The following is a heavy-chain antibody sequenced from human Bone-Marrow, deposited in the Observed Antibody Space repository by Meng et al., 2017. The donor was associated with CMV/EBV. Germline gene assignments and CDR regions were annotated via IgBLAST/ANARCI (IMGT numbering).Heavy chain of an antibody. CDR2: IWYDGSNK. CDR1: GFTFSSYG. Sequence: GESLKISCAASGFTFSSYGMHWVRQAPGKGLEWVAVIWYDGSNKYYADSVKGRFTISRDNSKNTLYLQMNSLRAEDTAVYYCAKGGSRITMIVVVMDDAFDIWGQGTMVTVSS. J-gene: IGHJ3*02. V-gene: IGHV3-33*06. CDR3: AKGGSRITMIVVVMDDAFDI. D-gene: IGHD3-22*01.